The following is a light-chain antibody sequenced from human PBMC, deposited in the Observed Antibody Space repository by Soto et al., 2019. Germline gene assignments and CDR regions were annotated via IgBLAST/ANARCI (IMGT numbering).Light chain of an antibody. CDR3: QQYSSYSWT. Sequence: DIQMTQSPSTLSASVGDRVTITCRASQSISTWLAWYQQKPGEAPKLLIYKASSLESGVPSRFSGGGSGTEFTLTISSLQPDDFAPYFCQQYSSYSWTFGQGTMVEVK. CDR1: QSISTW. V-gene: IGKV1-5*03. CDR2: KAS. J-gene: IGKJ1*01.